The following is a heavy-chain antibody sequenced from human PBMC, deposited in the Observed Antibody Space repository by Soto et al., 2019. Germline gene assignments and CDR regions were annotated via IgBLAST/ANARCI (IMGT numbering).Heavy chain of an antibody. Sequence: GGSLRLSCAASGFTFSSYAMSWVRQAPGKGLEWVSAISGSGGSTYYADSVKGRFTISRDNSKNTLYLQMNSLKTEDTAVYYCTTDPGDYYYYGMDVWGQGTTVTVSS. CDR3: TTDPGDYYYYGMDV. V-gene: IGHV3-23*01. CDR2: ISGSGGST. CDR1: GFTFSSYA. J-gene: IGHJ6*02.